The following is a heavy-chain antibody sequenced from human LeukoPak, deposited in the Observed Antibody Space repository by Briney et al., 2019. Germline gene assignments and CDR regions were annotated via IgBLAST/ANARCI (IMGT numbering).Heavy chain of an antibody. CDR3: ARDTDTTSHYGRFDP. CDR2: VWYDGTRK. J-gene: IGHJ5*02. Sequence: PGGSLRLSCAASGFTFTGYGFHWVRQAPGKGLEWVVVVWYDGTRKYYADSVKGRFTVSRDNSENTVYLQISGLRAEDTAVYYCARDTDTTSHYGRFDPWGQGTLVTVSS. V-gene: IGHV3-33*01. CDR1: GFTFTGYG. D-gene: IGHD4-17*01.